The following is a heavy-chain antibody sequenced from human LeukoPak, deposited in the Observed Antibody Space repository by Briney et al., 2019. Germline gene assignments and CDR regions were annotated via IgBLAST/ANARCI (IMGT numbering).Heavy chain of an antibody. CDR2: IYYSGST. CDR3: ARVGSIAVAGNLDY. Sequence: SETLSLTCTVSGGSISSSSYYWGWIRQPPGKGLEWIGSIYYSGSTYYNPSLKSRVTISVDTSKNQFSLKLSSVTAADTAVYYCARVGSIAVAGNLDYWGQGTLVTVSS. J-gene: IGHJ4*02. D-gene: IGHD6-19*01. CDR1: GGSISSSSYY. V-gene: IGHV4-39*07.